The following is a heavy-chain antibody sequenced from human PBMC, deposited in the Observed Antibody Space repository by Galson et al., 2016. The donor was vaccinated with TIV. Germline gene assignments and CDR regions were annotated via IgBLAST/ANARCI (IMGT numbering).Heavy chain of an antibody. CDR3: VRTWGIYEYVSRDAVFDI. J-gene: IGHJ3*02. CDR2: IDWDDDK. Sequence: PALVKPTQTLTLTCTFSGFSLSTSRMSVSWIRQPPGKALEWLARIDWDDDKVYSTSLQTRLTISKDTSKNQVVLTMTNMDPEDTATYYCVRTWGIYEYVSRDAVFDIWGQGTMVTVSS. V-gene: IGHV2-70*17. D-gene: IGHD3-16*01. CDR1: GFSLSTSRMS.